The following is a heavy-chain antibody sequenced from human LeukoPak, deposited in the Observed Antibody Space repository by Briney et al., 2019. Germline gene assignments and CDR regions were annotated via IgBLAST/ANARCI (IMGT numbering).Heavy chain of an antibody. Sequence: GGSLRLSCAASGFIFSVNGMHWVRQAPGKGLEWVSSISSSSSYIYYADSVKGRFTISRDNAKNSLYLQMNSLRAEDTAVYYCARDGSGISTKWGQGTLVTVSS. D-gene: IGHD3-10*01. V-gene: IGHV3-21*01. CDR2: ISSSSSYI. J-gene: IGHJ4*02. CDR1: GFIFSVNG. CDR3: ARDGSGISTK.